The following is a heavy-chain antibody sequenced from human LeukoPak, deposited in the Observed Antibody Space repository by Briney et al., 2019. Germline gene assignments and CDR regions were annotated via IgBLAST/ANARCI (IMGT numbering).Heavy chain of an antibody. CDR1: GFTFSGPA. Sequence: GGSLKLSCAASGFTFSGPAMHWVRQASGKGLEWVGRIRSKANSYATAYAASVKGRFTISRDDSKNTAYLQMNSLKTEDTAVYYCKVGSGSYIDYWGQGTLVTVSS. CDR2: IRSKANSYAT. V-gene: IGHV3-73*01. CDR3: KVGSGSYIDY. D-gene: IGHD3-10*01. J-gene: IGHJ4*02.